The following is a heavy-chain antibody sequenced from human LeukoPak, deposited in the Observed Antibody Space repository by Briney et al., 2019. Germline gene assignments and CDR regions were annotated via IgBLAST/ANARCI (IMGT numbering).Heavy chain of an antibody. CDR1: GYTFPTYW. J-gene: IGHJ4*02. CDR2: IYPGDSDT. V-gene: IGHV5-51*01. D-gene: IGHD5/OR15-5a*01. CDR3: ARGGTVSDAPDFDF. Sequence: GESLKISCKGSGYTFPTYWIGWVRQMPGKGLEWMGIIYPGDSDTRYSPSFQGQVTISADKSVSTAYLQWNSLKASDTAMYCCARGGTVSDAPDFDFWGQGTLITVSS.